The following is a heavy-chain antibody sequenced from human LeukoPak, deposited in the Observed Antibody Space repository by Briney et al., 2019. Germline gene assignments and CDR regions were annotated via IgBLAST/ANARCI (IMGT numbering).Heavy chain of an antibody. J-gene: IGHJ4*02. CDR3: ARRSSEGYFDY. CDR1: GFTFSSYD. V-gene: IGHV3-13*01. CDR2: IGTAGDT. D-gene: IGHD1-26*01. Sequence: GGSLRLSCAASGFTFSSYDMHWVRQATGKGLEWVSAIGTAGDTYYPGSVKGRFTISRENAKNSLYLQMNSLRAGDTAVYYCARRSSEGYFDYWGQGTLVTVSS.